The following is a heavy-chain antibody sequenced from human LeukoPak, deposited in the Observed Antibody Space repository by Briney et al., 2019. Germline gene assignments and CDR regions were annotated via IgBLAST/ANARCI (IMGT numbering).Heavy chain of an antibody. CDR2: IYYSGST. Sequence: SETLSLTCTVSGGSVSSGGYYWSWIRQHPGKGLEWIGYIYYSGSTYYNLSLKSRVTISVDTSKNQFSLKLSSVTAADTAVYYCARARYYYDSIWFDPWGQGTLVTVSS. D-gene: IGHD3-22*01. J-gene: IGHJ5*02. V-gene: IGHV4-31*03. CDR3: ARARYYYDSIWFDP. CDR1: GGSVSSGGYY.